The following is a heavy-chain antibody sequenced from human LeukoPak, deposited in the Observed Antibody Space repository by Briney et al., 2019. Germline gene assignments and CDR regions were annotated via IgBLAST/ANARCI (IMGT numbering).Heavy chain of an antibody. V-gene: IGHV3-21*01. CDR3: ARDRTAAAFDI. Sequence: PGGSLRLSCAASGFTFSSYNMNWVRQAPGKGLEWVSSISSSSSYIYYADSVKGRFTISRDNAKNSLYLQMNSLRAEDTAVYYCARDRTAAAFDIWGQGTMVTVSS. J-gene: IGHJ3*02. CDR2: ISSSSSYI. CDR1: GFTFSSYN. D-gene: IGHD2-8*02.